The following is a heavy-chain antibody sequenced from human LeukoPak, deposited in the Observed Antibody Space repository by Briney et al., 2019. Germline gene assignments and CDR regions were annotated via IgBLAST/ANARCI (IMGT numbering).Heavy chain of an antibody. Sequence: PSETLSLTCTVSGGSISSYYWSWIRQPPGKGLEWIGYIYYSGSTNYNPSLKSRVTISVDTSKNQFSLKLSSVTAADTAVYYCARVHYYDSSGYYYFDYWGQGTLVTVSS. CDR3: ARVHYYDSSGYYYFDY. D-gene: IGHD3-22*01. CDR1: GGSISSYY. J-gene: IGHJ4*02. V-gene: IGHV4-59*01. CDR2: IYYSGST.